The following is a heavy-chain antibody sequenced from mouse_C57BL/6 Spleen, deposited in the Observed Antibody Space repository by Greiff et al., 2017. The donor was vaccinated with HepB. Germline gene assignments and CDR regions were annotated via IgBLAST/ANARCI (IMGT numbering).Heavy chain of an antibody. J-gene: IGHJ4*01. CDR3: ARRHYGNYGAMDY. CDR1: GYTFTSYW. D-gene: IGHD2-1*01. Sequence: QVQLKESGAELAKPGASVKLSCKASGYTFTSYWMHWVKQRPGQGLEWIGYINPSSGYTKYNQKFKDKATLTADKSSSTAYMQLSSLTYEDSAVYYCARRHYGNYGAMDYWGQGTSVTVSS. CDR2: INPSSGYT. V-gene: IGHV1-7*01.